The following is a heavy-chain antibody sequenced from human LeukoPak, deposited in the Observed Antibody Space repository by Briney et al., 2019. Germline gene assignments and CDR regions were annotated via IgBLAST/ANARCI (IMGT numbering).Heavy chain of an antibody. Sequence: SVKVSCKASGGTFSSYAISWVRQAPGQGLEWMGRIIPILGIANYAQKFQGRVTITADKSTSTAYMELSSLRSEDTAVYYCARDYYGSGSYYNGVDYYGMDVWGQGTTVTVSS. D-gene: IGHD3-10*01. V-gene: IGHV1-69*04. CDR1: GGTFSSYA. CDR2: IIPILGIA. J-gene: IGHJ6*02. CDR3: ARDYYGSGSYYNGVDYYGMDV.